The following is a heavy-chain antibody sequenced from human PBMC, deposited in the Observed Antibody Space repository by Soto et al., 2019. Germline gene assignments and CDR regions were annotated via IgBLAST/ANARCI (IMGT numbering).Heavy chain of an antibody. CDR3: ARAYLRWDNWLDP. CDR2: ISYEGSNT. Sequence: PGGSLRLSCAASGFTSSSYAMHWVRQARGKGLEWVAVISYEGSNTYYADSVKGRFIISRDNSKSTLYLQMNSLRAEDTAVYYCARAYLRWDNWLDPWGQGTLVTVSS. J-gene: IGHJ5*02. D-gene: IGHD4-17*01. V-gene: IGHV3-30-3*01. CDR1: GFTSSSYA.